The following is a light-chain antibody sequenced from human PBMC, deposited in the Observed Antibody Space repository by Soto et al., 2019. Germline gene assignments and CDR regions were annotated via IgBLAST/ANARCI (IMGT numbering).Light chain of an antibody. V-gene: IGKV1-12*01. CDR2: SAS. CDR3: LQVNSFPRT. Sequence: IQMTQSPSSLSASIGDRFTISCLASQGIGVRLAWFQQKPGKAPQYLIQSASILQSGVPSRFSGSGSGTEFILTINSLQPEDVAIYYCLQVNSFPRTFGQGTKVDIK. CDR1: QGIGVR. J-gene: IGKJ1*01.